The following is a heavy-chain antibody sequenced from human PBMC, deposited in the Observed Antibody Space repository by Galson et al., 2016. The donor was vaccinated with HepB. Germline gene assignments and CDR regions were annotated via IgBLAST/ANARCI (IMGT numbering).Heavy chain of an antibody. CDR3: SVTTMTLFDY. J-gene: IGHJ4*02. CDR1: MSTFSGSA. Sequence: SLRLSCAASMSTFSGSAVHWFRQSPGEGLEWIGRIRDKGDDYATVYGASLKDRSTFSLDDSKETAYLHMTSLKTDDTAAYYCSVTTMTLFDYWGRGTLVTVSS. D-gene: IGHD4-17*01. CDR2: IRDKGDDYAT. V-gene: IGHV3-73*01.